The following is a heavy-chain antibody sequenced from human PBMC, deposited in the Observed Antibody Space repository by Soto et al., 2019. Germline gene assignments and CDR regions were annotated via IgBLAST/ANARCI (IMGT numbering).Heavy chain of an antibody. CDR3: ARTDCSSTSCYSYYYYGMDV. V-gene: IGHV1-69*06. D-gene: IGHD2-2*01. Sequence: ASVKVSCKSSGGTFSSYSISWVRQAPGQGLEWMGGIIPIFGTANYAQKFQGRVTITADKSTSTAYMELSSLRSEDTAVYYCARTDCSSTSCYSYYYYGMDVWGRGTTVTVSS. CDR2: IIPIFGTA. J-gene: IGHJ6*02. CDR1: GGTFSSYS.